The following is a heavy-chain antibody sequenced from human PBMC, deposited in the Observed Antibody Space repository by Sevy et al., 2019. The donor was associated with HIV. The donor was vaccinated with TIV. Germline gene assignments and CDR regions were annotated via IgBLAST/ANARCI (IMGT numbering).Heavy chain of an antibody. Sequence: SETLSLTCTVSGGSISSNYWSWIRQPPGKGLEWIGYIYSSGSTYNPSLKSRVSISMDTSKNQFSLKLNSVTAAVTAVYYCARSSGYSYRDFDYWGQGTLVTVSS. CDR2: IYSSGST. V-gene: IGHV4-59*01. CDR3: ARSSGYSYRDFDY. CDR1: GGSISSNY. D-gene: IGHD5-18*01. J-gene: IGHJ4*02.